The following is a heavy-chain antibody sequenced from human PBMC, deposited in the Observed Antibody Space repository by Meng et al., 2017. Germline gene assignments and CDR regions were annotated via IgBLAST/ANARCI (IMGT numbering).Heavy chain of an antibody. J-gene: IGHJ3*02. CDR2: ISISSSYK. CDR1: GFTFSSYS. CDR3: ARGLSSRWYEGAFDI. Sequence: GESLKISCAASGFTFSSYSMNWVRQAPGKGLEWVASISISSSYKYYADSVKGRFTISGDNAKNSLPLQMNSLRAEDTADYYCARGLSSRWYEGAFDIWGQGAMVTVSS. D-gene: IGHD6-13*01. V-gene: IGHV3-21*01.